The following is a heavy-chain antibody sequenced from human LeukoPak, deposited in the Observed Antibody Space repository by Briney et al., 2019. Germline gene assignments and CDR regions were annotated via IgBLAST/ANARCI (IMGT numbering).Heavy chain of an antibody. CDR3: ARDAFL. V-gene: IGHV4-38-2*02. CDR2: INHSGST. J-gene: IGHJ3*01. CDR1: GYSISSGYY. Sequence: SETLSLTCAVSGYSISSGYYWGWIRQPPGKGLEWIGEINHSGSTNYNPSLKSRVTISVDTSKNQFSLKLSSVTAADTAVYYCARDAFLWGQGTMVTVSS. D-gene: IGHD3-16*01.